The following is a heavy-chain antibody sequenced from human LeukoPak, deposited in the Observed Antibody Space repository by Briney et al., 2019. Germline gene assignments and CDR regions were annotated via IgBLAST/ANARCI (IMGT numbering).Heavy chain of an antibody. D-gene: IGHD6-13*01. CDR2: ISGNGGST. V-gene: IGHV3-23*01. CDR3: AKDDLGNRVAAAATWGDFDY. J-gene: IGHJ4*02. Sequence: PGGSLRLSCAASGFTFSSYAMSWVRQAPGKGLEWVSGISGNGGSTNYADSAKGRFTISRDNSKNTLYLQMNSLRAEDTAVYYCAKDDLGNRVAAAATWGDFDYWGQGTLVTVSS. CDR1: GFTFSSYA.